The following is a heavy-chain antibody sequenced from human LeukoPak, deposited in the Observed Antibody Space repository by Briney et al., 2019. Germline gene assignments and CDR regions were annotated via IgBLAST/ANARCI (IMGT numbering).Heavy chain of an antibody. J-gene: IGHJ4*02. CDR1: GFTFSSYS. D-gene: IGHD3-10*01. CDR2: ISSSSSYI. V-gene: IGHV3-21*01. Sequence: GGSLRLSCAASGFTFSSYSMNWVRQAPGKGLEWVSSISSSSSYIYYADSVKGRFTISRDNAKNSLYLQMNSLRAGDTAVYYCARATLWFGEFDVDYWGQGTLVTVSS. CDR3: ARATLWFGEFDVDY.